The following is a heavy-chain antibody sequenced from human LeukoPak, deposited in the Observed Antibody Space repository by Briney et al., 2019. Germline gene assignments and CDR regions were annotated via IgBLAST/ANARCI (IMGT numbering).Heavy chain of an antibody. CDR2: INWNGGST. J-gene: IGHJ1*01. V-gene: IGHV3-20*04. D-gene: IGHD2-21*02. Sequence: GGSLRLSCAASGFTFDDYGMSWVRQAPGKGLEWVSGINWNGGSTGYADSVKGRFTISRDNAKNSLYLQMNSLRAEDTAVYYCARGPTCGGDCYWTGTHYAEYFQHWGQGTLVTVSS. CDR3: ARGPTCGGDCYWTGTHYAEYFQH. CDR1: GFTFDDYG.